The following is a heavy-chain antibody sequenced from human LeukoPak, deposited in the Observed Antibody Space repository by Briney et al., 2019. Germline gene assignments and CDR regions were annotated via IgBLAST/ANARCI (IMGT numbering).Heavy chain of an antibody. CDR2: IYSSGGI. D-gene: IGHD2-21*02. Sequence: PSETLSLTCTVSGGSIGGYYWSWLRQPPGMGLEWIGYIYSSGGINYNPSLKSRLTISVDTSKNQFSLKLNSVTAADTAVYYCARHYVFVTGGSSFDYWGQGALVTVSS. J-gene: IGHJ4*02. V-gene: IGHV4-59*08. CDR3: ARHYVFVTGGSSFDY. CDR1: GGSIGGYY.